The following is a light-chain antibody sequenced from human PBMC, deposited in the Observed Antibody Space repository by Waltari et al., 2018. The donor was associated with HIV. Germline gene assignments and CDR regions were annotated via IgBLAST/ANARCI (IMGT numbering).Light chain of an antibody. CDR3: CSFAGSSTYFV. CDR1: SRAVWTDNV. CDR2: EVY. J-gene: IGLJ1*01. V-gene: IGLV2-23*02. Sequence: QSALTQPASVSGSPGQSVTISCTGTSRAVWTDNVASWYQQHPGKAPKLVIFEVYRRPSGVSNRLSGSKSGNTASLTISGLQAEDEADYYCCSFAGSSTYFVFGTGTKVTVL.